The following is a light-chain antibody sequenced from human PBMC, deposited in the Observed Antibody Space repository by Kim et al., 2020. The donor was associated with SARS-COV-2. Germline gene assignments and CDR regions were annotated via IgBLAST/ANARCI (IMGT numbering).Light chain of an antibody. Sequence: SVSQGQKDSITCSGDKLGDKYACWYQQKPGLSPVPVIYQDSKRPSGIPERFSGSNSGNTATLTISGTQAMDEADYYCQAWDSSSVVFGGGTQLTVL. V-gene: IGLV3-1*01. CDR2: QDS. CDR1: KLGDKY. J-gene: IGLJ2*01. CDR3: QAWDSSSVV.